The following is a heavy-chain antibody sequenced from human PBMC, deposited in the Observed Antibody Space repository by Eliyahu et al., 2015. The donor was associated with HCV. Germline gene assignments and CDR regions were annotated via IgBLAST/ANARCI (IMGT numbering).Heavy chain of an antibody. D-gene: IGHD2-21*02. Sequence: QLQLQESGPGLVKPSETLSLTCTVSGGSISSSSYYWGWIRQPPGKGLEWIGSIYYSGSTYYNPSLKSRVTISVDTSKNQFSLKLSSVTAADTAVYYCARRLGYCGGDCYSGYYYGMDVWGQGTTVTVSS. CDR3: ARRLGYCGGDCYSGYYYGMDV. V-gene: IGHV4-39*01. CDR2: IYYSGST. J-gene: IGHJ6*02. CDR1: GGSISSSSYY.